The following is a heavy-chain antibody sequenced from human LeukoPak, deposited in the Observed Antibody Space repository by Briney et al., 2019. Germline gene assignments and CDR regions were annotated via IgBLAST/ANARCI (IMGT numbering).Heavy chain of an antibody. CDR2: IIPIFGTA. V-gene: IGHV1-69*13. Sequence: SVKVSCKASGGTFSSYAISWVRQAPGQGLEWMGGIIPIFGTANDAQKFQGRVTITADESTSTAYMELSSLRSEDTAVYYCAVYCSCTSCYHFDYWGQGTLVTVSS. CDR3: AVYCSCTSCYHFDY. D-gene: IGHD2-2*01. CDR1: GGTFSSYA. J-gene: IGHJ4*02.